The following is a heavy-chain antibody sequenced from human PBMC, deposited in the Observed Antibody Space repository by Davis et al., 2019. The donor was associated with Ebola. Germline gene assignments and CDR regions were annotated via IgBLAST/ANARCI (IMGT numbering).Heavy chain of an antibody. CDR1: GFTFSSYA. Sequence: GESLKISCAASGFTFSSYAMSWVRQAPGKGLEWVSAISGSGGSTYYADSVKGRFTISRDNSKNTLYLQMNSLRAEDTAIYYCAKDKNYDFWSGYPHDAFVIWGQGTMVTVAS. CDR2: ISGSGGST. J-gene: IGHJ3*02. D-gene: IGHD3-3*01. CDR3: AKDKNYDFWSGYPHDAFVI. V-gene: IGHV3-23*01.